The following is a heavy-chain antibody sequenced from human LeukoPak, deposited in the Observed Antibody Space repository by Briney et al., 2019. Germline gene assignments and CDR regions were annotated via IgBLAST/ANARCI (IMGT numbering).Heavy chain of an antibody. J-gene: IGHJ4*02. D-gene: IGHD2-15*01. Sequence: GGSLRLSCAVSGFTFSTYAMHWVRQTPGKGLEYVSAISTNGGGTYYANSVKGRFTISRDNSKNTLYLQMGSLRAEDMAVYYCARYCSGVSCYSGYDYWGQGTLVTVSS. CDR2: ISTNGGGT. CDR1: GFTFSTYA. V-gene: IGHV3-64*01. CDR3: ARYCSGVSCYSGYDY.